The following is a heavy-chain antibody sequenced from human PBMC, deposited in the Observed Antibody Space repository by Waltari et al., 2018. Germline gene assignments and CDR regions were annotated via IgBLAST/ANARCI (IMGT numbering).Heavy chain of an antibody. CDR2: ISWNRGSI. V-gene: IGHV3-9*01. CDR1: GFTFDDYA. J-gene: IGHJ4*02. D-gene: IGHD6-25*01. CDR3: AKDPSGDVAPDYFDY. Sequence: EVQLVESGGGLVQPGRSLRLSCAASGFTFDDYAMHWVRQAPGKGLEWVSGISWNRGSIGHADSVKGRFTISRDNAKNSLYLQMNSLRAEDTALYYCAKDPSGDVAPDYFDYWGQGTLVTVSS.